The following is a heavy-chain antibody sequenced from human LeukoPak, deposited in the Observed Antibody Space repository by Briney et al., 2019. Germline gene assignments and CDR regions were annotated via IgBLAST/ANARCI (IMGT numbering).Heavy chain of an antibody. D-gene: IGHD6-13*01. Sequence: GGSLRLSCAVSGFIFGSYNMNWVRQAPGKGLEWVSAISSGSGYVYYADSVKGRFTISRDNAKNSLYLQMNSLRAEDTAVYYCARAAAARDAFDIWGQGTMVTVSS. J-gene: IGHJ3*02. CDR2: ISSGSGYV. CDR1: GFIFGSYN. V-gene: IGHV3-21*04. CDR3: ARAAAARDAFDI.